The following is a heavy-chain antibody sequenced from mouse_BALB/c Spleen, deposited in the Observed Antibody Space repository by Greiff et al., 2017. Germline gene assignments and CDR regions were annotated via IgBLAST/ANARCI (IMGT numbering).Heavy chain of an antibody. Sequence: VQLQQSGAELVRPGASVKLSCTASGFNINDYYMHWVKQRPEQGLEWIGWIDPENGDTEYAPKFQGKATMTADTSSNTAYLQLSSLTSEDTAVYYCFCRYDNYFDYWGQGTTLTVSS. CDR2: IDPENGDT. J-gene: IGHJ2*01. CDR1: GFNINDYY. D-gene: IGHD1-1*01. CDR3: FCRYDNYFDY. V-gene: IGHV14-4*02.